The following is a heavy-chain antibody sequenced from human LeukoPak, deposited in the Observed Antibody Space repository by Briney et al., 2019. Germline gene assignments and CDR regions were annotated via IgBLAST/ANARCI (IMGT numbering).Heavy chain of an antibody. CDR2: INHSGST. CDR1: GGSFSGYY. V-gene: IGHV4-34*01. D-gene: IGHD1-14*01. CDR3: ARTGLDYFDY. J-gene: IGHJ4*02. Sequence: PSETLSLTCAVYGGSFSGYYRSWIRQPPGKGLEWIGEINHSGSTNYNPSLKSRVTISVDTSKNQFSLKLSSVTAADTAVYYCARTGLDYFDYWGQGTLVTVSS.